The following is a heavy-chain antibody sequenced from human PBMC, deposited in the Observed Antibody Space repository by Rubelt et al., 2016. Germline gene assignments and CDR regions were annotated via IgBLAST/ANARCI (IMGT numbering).Heavy chain of an antibody. Sequence: APGKGLEWVAVIWYDGSNMYYADSVKGRFTISRDNSKNTLYLQMNSLRAEDTAVYYCARDLTSGYFDHWGQGTLVTVSS. V-gene: IGHV3-33*01. CDR2: IWYDGSNM. D-gene: IGHD3-10*01. CDR3: ARDLTSGYFDH. J-gene: IGHJ4*02.